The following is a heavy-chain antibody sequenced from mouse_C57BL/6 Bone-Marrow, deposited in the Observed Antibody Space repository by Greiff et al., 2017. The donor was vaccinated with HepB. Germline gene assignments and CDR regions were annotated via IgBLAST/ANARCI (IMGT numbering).Heavy chain of an antibody. Sequence: QVQLQQSGAELARPGASVKLSCKASGYTFTSYGISWVKQRTGQGLEWIGEIYPRSGNTYYNEKFKGKATLTADKSSSTAYMELLSLTSEDSAVYFCALSSSYAMDYWGQGTSATVSA. CDR2: IYPRSGNT. D-gene: IGHD1-1*01. CDR3: ALSSSYAMDY. CDR1: GYTFTSYG. J-gene: IGHJ4*01. V-gene: IGHV1-81*01.